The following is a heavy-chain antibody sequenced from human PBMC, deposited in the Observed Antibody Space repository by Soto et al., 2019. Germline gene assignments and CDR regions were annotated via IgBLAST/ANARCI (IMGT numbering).Heavy chain of an antibody. D-gene: IGHD3-16*02. CDR2: ISAYNGNT. J-gene: IGHJ1*01. V-gene: IGHV1-18*01. Sequence: QVQLVQSGAEVKKPGASVKVSCKASGYTFTSYGISWVRQAPGQGLEWMGWISAYNGNTNYAQKLQGRVTMTTDTYTSTAYMELRSLRSDDTAVYYWARDSDYIWGSYRSDNAEYFQHWGQGTLVTVSS. CDR3: ARDSDYIWGSYRSDNAEYFQH. CDR1: GYTFTSYG.